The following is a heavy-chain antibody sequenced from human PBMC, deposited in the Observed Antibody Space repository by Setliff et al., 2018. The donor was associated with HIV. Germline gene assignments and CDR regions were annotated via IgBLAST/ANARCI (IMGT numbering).Heavy chain of an antibody. D-gene: IGHD4-17*01. CDR2: IDANTGNP. Sequence: ASVKVSCKASGYTFTNYAMNWLRQAPGQGLEWMGWIDANTGNPTYAQGFTGRFVFSLDTSVSTAFLQISTLKAEDTAVYYCARLSPYGDYLLFQYWGQGTQVTVSS. J-gene: IGHJ4*02. CDR3: ARLSPYGDYLLFQY. V-gene: IGHV7-4-1*02. CDR1: GYTFTNYA.